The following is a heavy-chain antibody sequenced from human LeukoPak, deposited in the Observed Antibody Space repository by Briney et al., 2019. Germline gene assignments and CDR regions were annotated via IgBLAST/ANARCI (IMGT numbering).Heavy chain of an antibody. CDR2: IIPILGIA. D-gene: IGHD3-22*01. J-gene: IGHJ4*02. Sequence: SVKVSCKASGGTFSSYAISWVRQAPGQGLEWMGRIIPILGIANYAQKFQGRVTITADKSTSTAHMELSSLRSEDTAVYNCARYYYDSSGYVYYFDYWGQGTLVTVSS. V-gene: IGHV1-69*04. CDR3: ARYYYDSSGYVYYFDY. CDR1: GGTFSSYA.